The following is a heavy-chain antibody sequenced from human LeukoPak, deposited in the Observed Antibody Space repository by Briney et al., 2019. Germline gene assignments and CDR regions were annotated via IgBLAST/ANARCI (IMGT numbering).Heavy chain of an antibody. CDR3: AATGGVAVAGSPFDY. Sequence: GGSLRLSCAASGLTFRSYGMHWVRQAPGKGLEWVAVIWYDGSNKYHADSVKGRFTISRDNSKNTLYLQMDSLRVEDTAVYYCAATGGVAVAGSPFDYWGQGTLVTVSS. J-gene: IGHJ4*02. V-gene: IGHV3-33*01. CDR2: IWYDGSNK. CDR1: GLTFRSYG. D-gene: IGHD6-19*01.